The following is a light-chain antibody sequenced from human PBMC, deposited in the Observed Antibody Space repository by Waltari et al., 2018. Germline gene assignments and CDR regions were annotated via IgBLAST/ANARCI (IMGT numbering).Light chain of an antibody. CDR2: DVT. Sequence: SALTQPDSVSGSPGQSITISCSGISSDSGGHNYVSWYQQHPGEAPKPIIYDVTNRPSGVSDRFSGSTSGSSASLTISGLQPDDEADYYCSSFTSSTTGIFGGGTKLTVL. J-gene: IGLJ2*01. CDR3: SSFTSSTTGI. CDR1: SSDSGGHNY. V-gene: IGLV2-14*03.